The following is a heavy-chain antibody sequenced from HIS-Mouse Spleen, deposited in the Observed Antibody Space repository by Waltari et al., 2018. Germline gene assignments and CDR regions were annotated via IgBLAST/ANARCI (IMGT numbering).Heavy chain of an antibody. CDR2: IYYSGST. J-gene: IGHJ4*02. Sequence: QVQLQESGPGLVKPSETLSLTCTVSGGSISSYYWSWIRQPPGKGLEWIGYIYYSGSTNYNPSLKSRITISVDTSKNQFSLKLSSVTAAETAVYYCARGLVAAGIFDYWGQGTLVTVSS. D-gene: IGHD1-26*01. CDR1: GGSISSYY. V-gene: IGHV4-59*01. CDR3: ARGLVAAGIFDY.